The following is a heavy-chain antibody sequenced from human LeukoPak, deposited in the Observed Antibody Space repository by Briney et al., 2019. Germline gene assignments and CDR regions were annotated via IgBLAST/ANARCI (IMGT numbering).Heavy chain of an antibody. V-gene: IGHV3-30*02. CDR1: GFTLSSHG. D-gene: IGHD5-12*01. CDR3: AKDRYSGYDHFDS. Sequence: GGSLRLSCVASGFTLSSHGMHWVRQAPGKGLEWLAFIRYDGSKEDYGDSVKGRFTISRDNSKNTVYLQMNSLRAGDTAVYYCAKDRYSGYDHFDSWGQGTLVTVSS. J-gene: IGHJ4*02. CDR2: IRYDGSKE.